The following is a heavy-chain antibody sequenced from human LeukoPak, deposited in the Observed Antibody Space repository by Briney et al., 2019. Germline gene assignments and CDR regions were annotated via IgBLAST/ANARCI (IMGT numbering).Heavy chain of an antibody. CDR2: IREDGSEK. D-gene: IGHD1-1*01. Sequence: GGSLRLSCAASGFTLSRSWMAWVRQAPGKGLEWVANIREDGSEKYYVDSVKGRFTISRDNAKNSLYLQMNSLRAEDTALYYCARSTAGFDYWGQGTLVTVSS. CDR1: GFTLSRSW. J-gene: IGHJ4*02. V-gene: IGHV3-7*01. CDR3: ARSTAGFDY.